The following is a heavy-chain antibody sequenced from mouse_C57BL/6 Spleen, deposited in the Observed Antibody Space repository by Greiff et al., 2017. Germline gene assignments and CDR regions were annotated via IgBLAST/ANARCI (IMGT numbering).Heavy chain of an antibody. CDR2: IYPGSGST. V-gene: IGHV1-55*01. J-gene: IGHJ2*01. Sequence: QVQLQQPGAELVKPGASVKMSCKASGYTFTSYWITWVKQRPGQGLEWIGDIYPGSGSTNYNEKFKSKATLTVDTSSSTAYMQLSSLTSEDSAVYYCARLGIYYYGKDYFDYWGQGTTLTVSS. CDR3: ARLGIYYYGKDYFDY. D-gene: IGHD1-1*01. CDR1: GYTFTSYW.